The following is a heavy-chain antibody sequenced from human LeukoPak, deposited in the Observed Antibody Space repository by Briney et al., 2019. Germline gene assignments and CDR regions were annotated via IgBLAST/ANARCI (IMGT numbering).Heavy chain of an antibody. Sequence: GASVKVSCKASGGTFSSYAISWVRQAPGQGLEWMGRIIPILGIANYAQEFQGRDTITADKSTSTAYMELSSLRSEDTAVYYCARESATVTSPHSDWGQGTLVTVSS. J-gene: IGHJ4*02. CDR3: ARESATVTSPHSD. D-gene: IGHD4-17*01. CDR2: IIPILGIA. CDR1: GGTFSSYA. V-gene: IGHV1-69*04.